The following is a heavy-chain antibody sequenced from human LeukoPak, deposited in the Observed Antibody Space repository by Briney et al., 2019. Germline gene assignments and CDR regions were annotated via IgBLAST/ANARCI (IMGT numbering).Heavy chain of an antibody. CDR3: AKHLKLGSQDY. D-gene: IGHD7-27*01. CDR2: TSGSGGNT. Sequence: GGSLRLSCAASGFTFSSYAMSWVRQAPGKGLEWVSATSGSGGNTYYADSVKGRFTISRDNSKNTLYLQMNSLRAEDTAVYYCAKHLKLGSQDYWGQGTLATVSS. V-gene: IGHV3-23*01. J-gene: IGHJ4*02. CDR1: GFTFSSYA.